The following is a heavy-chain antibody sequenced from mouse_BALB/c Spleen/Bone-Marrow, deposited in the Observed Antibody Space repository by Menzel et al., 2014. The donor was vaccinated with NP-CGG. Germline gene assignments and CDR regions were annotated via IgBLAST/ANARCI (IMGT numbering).Heavy chain of an antibody. CDR1: GFNIEDSY. D-gene: IGHD1-1*01. V-gene: IGHV14-3*02. CDR2: IDPANGNT. CDR3: ARNYGSSLDY. Sequence: EVHLVESGAEIVKPGASVKSSCTTSGFNIEDSYIYWMKQRPEQGLEWIGRIDPANGNTKYDPKFQGKATITVDTSSATAYLRLSSLTSEDTAVYYCARNYGSSLDYWGQGTTLTVSS. J-gene: IGHJ2*01.